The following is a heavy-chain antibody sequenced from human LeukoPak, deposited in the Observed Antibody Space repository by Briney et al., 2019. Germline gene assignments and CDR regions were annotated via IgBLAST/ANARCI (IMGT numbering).Heavy chain of an antibody. D-gene: IGHD1-26*01. CDR1: GFTFSSYG. CDR2: IWYDGSNK. V-gene: IGHV3-33*01. J-gene: IGHJ4*02. Sequence: GGSLRLSCAASGFTFSSYGMHWVRQAPGKGLEWVAVIWYDGSNKYYAGSVKGRFTISRDNSKNTLYLQMNSLRAEDTAVYYCARDLGWETRFGYWGQGTLVTVSS. CDR3: ARDLGWETRFGY.